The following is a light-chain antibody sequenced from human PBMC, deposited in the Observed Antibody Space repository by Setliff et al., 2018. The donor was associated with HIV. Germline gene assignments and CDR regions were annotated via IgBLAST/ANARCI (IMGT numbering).Light chain of an antibody. V-gene: IGLV1-44*01. CDR1: TSNIGSNS. Sequence: VLTQPPSASGTPGQTVTISCYVSTSNIGSNSVNWYQQLPGMAPKLLIYSDNQRPSGVPDRFSGSKSGTSASLAINGLHSEDEADYYCAAWDDSLNGFYVFGTGTKVTVL. CDR3: AAWDDSLNGFYV. CDR2: SDN. J-gene: IGLJ1*01.